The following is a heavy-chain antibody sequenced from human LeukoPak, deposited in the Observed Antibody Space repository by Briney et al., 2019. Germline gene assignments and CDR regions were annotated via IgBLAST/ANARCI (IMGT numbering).Heavy chain of an antibody. Sequence: GASVKVSCKASGGTFSSYAISWVRQAPGQGLEWMGGIIPIFGTANYAQKFQGRVTITADESTSTAYMELSSLRSEDTAVYYCARETSGSYYWYFDYWGQGTLVTVSS. V-gene: IGHV1-69*13. CDR2: IIPIFGTA. J-gene: IGHJ4*02. D-gene: IGHD1-26*01. CDR1: GGTFSSYA. CDR3: ARETSGSYYWYFDY.